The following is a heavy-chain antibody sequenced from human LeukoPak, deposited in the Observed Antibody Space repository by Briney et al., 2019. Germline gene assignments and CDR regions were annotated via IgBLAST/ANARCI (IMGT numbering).Heavy chain of an antibody. J-gene: IGHJ4*02. V-gene: IGHV6-1*01. Sequence: SQTLSLTCAISGDSVSSNSAAWSWIRQSPSRGLEWLGRTFYRSKWDSDYEVSVRSRITITPDTSKNQFSLQLNSVTPEDTAVYYCAREHARSHSPYFDFWGQGTLVSVSS. CDR2: TFYRSKWDS. CDR3: AREHARSHSPYFDF. CDR1: GDSVSSNSAA. D-gene: IGHD1-14*01.